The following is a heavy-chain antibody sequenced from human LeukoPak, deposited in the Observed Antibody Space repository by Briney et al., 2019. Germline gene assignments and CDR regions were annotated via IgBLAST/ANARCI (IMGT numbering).Heavy chain of an antibody. Sequence: GGSLRLSCAASGFTFSSYAMSWVRQAPGKGLEWVSAISGSGGSTYYADSVKGRFTISRDDSKNTLYLQMNNLRAEDTAVYYCAKDGAWLRFDDWGQGILVTVSS. V-gene: IGHV3-23*01. CDR2: ISGSGGST. CDR3: AKDGAWLRFDD. CDR1: GFTFSSYA. J-gene: IGHJ4*02. D-gene: IGHD5-12*01.